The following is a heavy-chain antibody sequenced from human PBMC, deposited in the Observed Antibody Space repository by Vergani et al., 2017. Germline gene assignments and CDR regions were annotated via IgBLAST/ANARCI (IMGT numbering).Heavy chain of an antibody. V-gene: IGHV4-4*07. CDR1: GGSISSYY. CDR2: ISTSGST. J-gene: IGHJ6*03. D-gene: IGHD2-15*01. Sequence: QVQLQESGPGLVKPSETLSLTCTVSGGSISSYYWSWIRQPAGKGLEWMGRISTSGSTNYNPSLKSRVTMSVDTSKNQVSLKLSSVTAADTAVYYCARMPEGYCSGGSCYLGNYYYYMDVGGKGTTVTVSS. CDR3: ARMPEGYCSGGSCYLGNYYYYMDV.